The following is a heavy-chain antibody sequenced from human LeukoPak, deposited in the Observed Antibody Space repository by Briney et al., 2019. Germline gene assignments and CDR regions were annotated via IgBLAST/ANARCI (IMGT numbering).Heavy chain of an antibody. CDR2: IYYSGST. J-gene: IGHJ5*02. V-gene: IGHV4-30-4*01. CDR3: ARATVTTNWFDP. Sequence: SETLSLTCTVSGGSISIGDYYWSWIRQPPGKGLEWIGYIYYSGSTYYNPSLKSRVTISVDTSKNQFSLKLSSVTAADTAVYYCARATVTTNWFDPWGQGTLVTVSS. D-gene: IGHD4-17*01. CDR1: GGSISIGDYY.